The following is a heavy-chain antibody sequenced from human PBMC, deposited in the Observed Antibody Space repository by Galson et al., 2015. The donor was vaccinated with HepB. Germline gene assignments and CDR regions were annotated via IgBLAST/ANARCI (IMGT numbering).Heavy chain of an antibody. CDR2: INHSGST. J-gene: IGHJ4*02. Sequence: SETLSLTCAVYGGSFSGYYWSWIRQPPGKGLEWIGEINHSGSTNYNPSLKSRVTISVDTSKNQFSLKLSSVTAADTAVYYCARGRGRKITMVRVASFDYWGQGTLVTVSS. V-gene: IGHV4-34*01. D-gene: IGHD3-10*01. CDR1: GGSFSGYY. CDR3: ARGRGRKITMVRVASFDY.